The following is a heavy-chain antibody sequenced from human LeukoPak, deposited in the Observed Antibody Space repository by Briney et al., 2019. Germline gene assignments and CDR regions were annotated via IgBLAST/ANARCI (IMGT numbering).Heavy chain of an antibody. CDR1: GLSFSSYA. J-gene: IGHJ4*02. Sequence: GGSLRLSRAASGLSFSSYAMHWVRQAPGKGLEWVAVISYDGTEKHYGDSVKGRFTISRDNSKNTLYLQMNSLRAEDTALYYCARDGHGVPLDYWGQGTLVTVSP. V-gene: IGHV3-30-3*01. CDR3: ARDGHGVPLDY. CDR2: ISYDGTEK. D-gene: IGHD4-17*01.